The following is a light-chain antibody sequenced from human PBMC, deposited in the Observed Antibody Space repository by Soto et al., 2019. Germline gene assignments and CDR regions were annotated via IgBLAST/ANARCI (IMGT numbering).Light chain of an antibody. Sequence: DIQMTQSPSTLSASVGDRVTITCRASQSISCWLAWYQQKPGKAPKLLIYKASSLQSGVPSRFSGSRSGPDFTLTISSLQPEDFATYYCQQSYSSPPTFGQGTKVDIK. J-gene: IGKJ1*01. V-gene: IGKV1-5*03. CDR1: QSISCW. CDR2: KAS. CDR3: QQSYSSPPT.